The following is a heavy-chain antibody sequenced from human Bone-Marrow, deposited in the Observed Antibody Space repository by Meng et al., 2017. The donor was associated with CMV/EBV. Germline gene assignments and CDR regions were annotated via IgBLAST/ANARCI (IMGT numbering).Heavy chain of an antibody. CDR1: GGSVSSGSYY. V-gene: IGHV4-39*07. J-gene: IGHJ6*02. Sequence: GSLRLSCTVSGGSVSSGSYYWSWIRQPPGKGLEWIGSIYYSGSTYYNPSLKSRVTISVDTSKNQFSLKLSSVTAADTAVYYCARGAVPAAIWSSYYYGMDVWGQGTTVTVSS. CDR2: IYYSGST. D-gene: IGHD2-2*02. CDR3: ARGAVPAAIWSSYYYGMDV.